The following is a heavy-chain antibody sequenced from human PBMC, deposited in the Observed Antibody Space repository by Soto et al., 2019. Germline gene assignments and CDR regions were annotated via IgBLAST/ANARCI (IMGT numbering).Heavy chain of an antibody. CDR1: GGSISSYY. CDR2: IYYSGST. D-gene: IGHD2-15*01. Sequence: PSETLSLTCTVSGGSISSYYWSWIRQPPGKGLEWIGYIYYSGSTNYDPSLKSRVTISVDTSKNQFSLKLSSVTAADTAVYYCARLGGSLGYWGQGTLVTVSQVSLFSLKLSSVTAADTAVYYCAGEGSSRYMDVWGKGTTVTVSS. CDR3: ARLGGSLGYWGQGTLVTVSQVSLFSLKLSSVTAADTAVYYCAGEGSSRYMDV. V-gene: IGHV4-59*08. J-gene: IGHJ6*03.